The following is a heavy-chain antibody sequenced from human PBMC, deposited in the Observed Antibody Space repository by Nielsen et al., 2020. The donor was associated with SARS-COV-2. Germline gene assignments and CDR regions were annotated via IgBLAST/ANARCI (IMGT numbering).Heavy chain of an antibody. Sequence: ASVKVSCKASGYTFTSYDINWVRQATGQGLEWMGWMNPNSGNTGYAQKFQGRVTMTRNTSISTAYMELSSLRSEDTAVYYCGLYSSSSDYYYYGMYVWGQGTTVTVSS. D-gene: IGHD6-6*01. CDR1: GYTFTSYD. CDR2: MNPNSGNT. J-gene: IGHJ6*02. V-gene: IGHV1-8*01. CDR3: GLYSSSSDYYYYGMYV.